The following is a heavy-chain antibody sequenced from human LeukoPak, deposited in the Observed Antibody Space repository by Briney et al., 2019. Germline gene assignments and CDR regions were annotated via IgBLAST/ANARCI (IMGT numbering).Heavy chain of an antibody. V-gene: IGHV4-39*01. J-gene: IGHJ5*02. CDR2: IYYSGST. CDR1: GVSISSSSYY. D-gene: IGHD3-10*01. Sequence: SETLSLTCTVSGVSISSSSYYWGWIRQPPGKGLEWIGSIYYSGSTYYNPSLKSRVTISVDTSKNQFSLKLSSVTAADTAVYYCARGITMVRGARGGVGSNWFDPWGQGTLVTVSS. CDR3: ARGITMVRGARGGVGSNWFDP.